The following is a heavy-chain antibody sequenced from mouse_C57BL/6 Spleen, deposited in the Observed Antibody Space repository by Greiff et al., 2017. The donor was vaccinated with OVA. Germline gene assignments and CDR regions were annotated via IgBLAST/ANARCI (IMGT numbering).Heavy chain of an antibody. D-gene: IGHD1-1*01. Sequence: QVHVKQSGAELVKPGASVKLSCKASGYTFTEYTIHWVKQRSGQGLEWIGWFYPGSGSIKYNEKFKDKATLTADKSSSTVYMELSRLTSEDSAVYFCARHEGDYGSSLNWYFDVWGTGTTVTVSS. CDR1: GYTFTEYT. CDR3: ARHEGDYGSSLNWYFDV. V-gene: IGHV1-62-2*01. J-gene: IGHJ1*03. CDR2: FYPGSGSI.